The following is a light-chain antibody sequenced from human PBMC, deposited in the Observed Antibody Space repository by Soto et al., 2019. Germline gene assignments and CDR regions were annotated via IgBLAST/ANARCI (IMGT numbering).Light chain of an antibody. Sequence: DIQMTQSPSILSASVGDRVTITCRASQSISTWLAWSQQNPGKAPQVLIYKASSLESGVPARFSGSGSATAFTPTSSSLQTDHVETYLCQQYHIYAWTFGQGTKVEVK. J-gene: IGKJ1*01. CDR1: QSISTW. V-gene: IGKV1-5*03. CDR3: QQYHIYAWT. CDR2: KAS.